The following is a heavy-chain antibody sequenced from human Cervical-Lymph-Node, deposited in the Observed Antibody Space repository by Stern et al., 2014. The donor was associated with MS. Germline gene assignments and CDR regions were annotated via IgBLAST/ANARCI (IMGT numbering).Heavy chain of an antibody. D-gene: IGHD6-13*01. V-gene: IGHV4-34*01. Sequence: QVQLQQWGAGPLKPSETLSLTCAVRGGSFSGTYWSWIRQPQGKGLEWIGEINIMGSTNYNSTLKLRFTLLRATSRNEFSWRLRPVTAADTAVYYCASAGDGSSQHNWFDAWGQGALVTVSS. CDR3: ASAGDGSSQHNWFDA. CDR2: INIMGST. J-gene: IGHJ5*02. CDR1: GGSFSGTY.